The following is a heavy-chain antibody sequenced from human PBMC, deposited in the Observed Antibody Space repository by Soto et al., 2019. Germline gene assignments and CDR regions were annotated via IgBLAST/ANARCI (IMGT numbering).Heavy chain of an antibody. CDR3: VCFECGRTAVVTAMEANGY. CDR1: GFTFSSYW. D-gene: IGHD2-21*02. Sequence: GGSRRLSCAASGFTFSSYWMHWVRQGPGKGLVWVSRVNSDESTTSYADPVKGRFTISRDNAKNTLYLQMSSLRVEDTALYYCVCFECGRTAVVTAMEANGYWGQGTLVTVSS. CDR2: VNSDESTT. J-gene: IGHJ4*02. V-gene: IGHV3-74*01.